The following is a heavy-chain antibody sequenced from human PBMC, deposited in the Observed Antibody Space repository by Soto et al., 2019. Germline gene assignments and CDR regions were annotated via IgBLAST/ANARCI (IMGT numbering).Heavy chain of an antibody. J-gene: IGHJ4*02. CDR2: INHSGTT. Sequence: QVHLQQWGAGLLKPSETLSLTCGVYGGSFSGYYWSWIRQPPGKGLGWIGEINHSGTTYYNPSLKSRVTISVDTSKNHVYLKLSSVTAADTAVYYCARGLDDYGDHGWGYWGQGPLVSVSS. CDR1: GGSFSGYY. D-gene: IGHD4-17*01. V-gene: IGHV4-34*01. CDR3: ARGLDDYGDHGWGY.